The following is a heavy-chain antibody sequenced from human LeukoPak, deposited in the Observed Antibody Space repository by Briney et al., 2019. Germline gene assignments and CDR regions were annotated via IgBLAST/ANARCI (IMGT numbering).Heavy chain of an antibody. D-gene: IGHD5-18*01. CDR3: ARTWDVFSYEDY. V-gene: IGHV4-38-2*01. CDR1: GYSISSGCY. J-gene: IGHJ4*02. Sequence: PSETLSLTCAVSGYSISSGCYWGWIRQPPGKGLEWIGNIYQSGSTYYNPSLKGRLTISVDTSQNQFTLELASVTAADTAIYYCARTWDVFSYEDYWGQGILVTVSS. CDR2: IYQSGST.